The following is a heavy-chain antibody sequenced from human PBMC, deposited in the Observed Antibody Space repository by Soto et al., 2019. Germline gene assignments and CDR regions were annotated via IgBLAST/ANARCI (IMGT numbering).Heavy chain of an antibody. J-gene: IGHJ6*02. Sequence: SETLSLTCTVSGGSISSSSYYWGWIRQPPGKGLEWIGSIYYSGSTYYNPSLKSRVTISVDTSKNQFSLKLSSVTAADTAVYYCARQGGNYDILTGYYRSYYYGMDVWGQGTTVTVSS. CDR2: IYYSGST. CDR3: ARQGGNYDILTGYYRSYYYGMDV. V-gene: IGHV4-39*01. CDR1: GGSISSSSYY. D-gene: IGHD3-9*01.